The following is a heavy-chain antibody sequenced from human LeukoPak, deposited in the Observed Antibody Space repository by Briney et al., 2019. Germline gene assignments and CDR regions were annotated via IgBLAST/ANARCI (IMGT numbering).Heavy chain of an antibody. V-gene: IGHV1-8*01. J-gene: IGHJ5*02. CDR1: GYTFTSYD. Sequence: ASVKVSSTASGYTFTSYDINWVRQATGQGLEWMGWMNPNSGNTGYAQKFQGRVTMTRNTSISTAYMELSSLRSEDTAVYYCARMSYDSSGYYSDWFDPWGQGTLVTVSS. CDR2: MNPNSGNT. CDR3: ARMSYDSSGYYSDWFDP. D-gene: IGHD3-22*01.